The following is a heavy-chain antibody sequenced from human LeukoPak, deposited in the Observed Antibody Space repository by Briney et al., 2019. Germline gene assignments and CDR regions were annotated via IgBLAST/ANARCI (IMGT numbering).Heavy chain of an antibody. D-gene: IGHD6-19*01. CDR2: IWYDGSNK. J-gene: IGHJ5*02. CDR3: VRVAVAGNLNNWFDP. Sequence: PGRSLRLSCAASGFTFSNYGMHWVRQAPGKGLEWVAVIWYDGSNKYYADSVKGRFTISRDNSKNTLYLQMNSLRAEDTAMYYCVRVAVAGNLNNWFDPWGQGTLVTVSS. V-gene: IGHV3-33*01. CDR1: GFTFSNYG.